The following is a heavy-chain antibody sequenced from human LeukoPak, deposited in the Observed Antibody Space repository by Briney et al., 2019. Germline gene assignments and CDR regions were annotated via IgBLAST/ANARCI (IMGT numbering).Heavy chain of an antibody. CDR1: GYTLTELS. D-gene: IGHD6-13*01. CDR3: ARDRPRRIEQQLRQYGGAFDI. Sequence: ASVKVSCKVSGYTLTELSMHWVRQAPGKGLEWMGGFDPEDGETIYAQKFQGRVTMTEDTSTDTAYMELSSLRSEDTAVYYCARDRPRRIEQQLRQYGGAFDIWGQGTMVTVSS. J-gene: IGHJ3*02. V-gene: IGHV1-24*01. CDR2: FDPEDGET.